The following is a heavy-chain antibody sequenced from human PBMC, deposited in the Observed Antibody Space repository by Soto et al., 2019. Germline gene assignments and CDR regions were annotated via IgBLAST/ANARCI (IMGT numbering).Heavy chain of an antibody. CDR3: ARQHYYDSSGYYTWN. CDR1: GGSIRSNIYY. CDR2: VHYSGST. Sequence: PXXTLSLPFSVSGGSIRSNIYYWGFIRQPPGKGLEWIATVHYSGSTYYTPSLKNRVTISADTSKNQFSLRLNSVTEADTAVYYCARQHYYDSSGYYTWNWGQGTLVTVS. V-gene: IGHV4-39*01. D-gene: IGHD3-22*01. J-gene: IGHJ4*02.